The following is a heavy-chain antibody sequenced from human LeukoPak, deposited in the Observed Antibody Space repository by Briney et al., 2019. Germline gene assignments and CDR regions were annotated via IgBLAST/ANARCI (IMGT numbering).Heavy chain of an antibody. D-gene: IGHD2-2*02. V-gene: IGHV1-2*02. Sequence: ASVKVSCKASGYTFTGYYMHWVRQAPGQGLEWMGWINPNSGGTNYAQKFQGRVTMTRDTSISTAYMELSRLRSDDTAVYYCARDWGCSSTSCYTGAFDIWGQGTMVTVSS. CDR3: ARDWGCSSTSCYTGAFDI. CDR2: INPNSGGT. J-gene: IGHJ3*02. CDR1: GYTFTGYY.